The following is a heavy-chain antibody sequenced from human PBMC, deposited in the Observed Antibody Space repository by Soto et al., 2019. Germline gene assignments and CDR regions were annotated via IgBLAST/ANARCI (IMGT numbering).Heavy chain of an antibody. D-gene: IGHD2-21*01. CDR3: AREVEMATIFVDY. J-gene: IGHJ4*02. Sequence: GGSLRLSCAASGFTFSNYAVSWVRQAPGKGLEWVSSITGLGGGTYYADSVQGRFIISRDNSKNTLYLQMNSLRAEDTAVYYCAREVEMATIFVDYWGQGTLVTSPQ. CDR1: GFTFSNYA. V-gene: IGHV3-23*01. CDR2: ITGLGGGT.